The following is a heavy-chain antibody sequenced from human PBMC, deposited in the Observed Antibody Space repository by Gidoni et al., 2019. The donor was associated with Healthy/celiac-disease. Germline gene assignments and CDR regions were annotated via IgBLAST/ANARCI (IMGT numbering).Heavy chain of an antibody. CDR2: IIPIFGTA. Sequence: QVQLVQSGAEVKKPGSSVKVSCKASGGTFSSYAISWVRQAPGQGLEWMGGIIPIFGTANYAQKFQGRVTITADESTSTAYMELSSLRSEDTAVYYCARSDPYCSSTSCYNRYYYYYMDVWGKGTTVTVSS. CDR3: ARSDPYCSSTSCYNRYYYYYMDV. V-gene: IGHV1-69*01. D-gene: IGHD2-2*02. CDR1: GGTFSSYA. J-gene: IGHJ6*03.